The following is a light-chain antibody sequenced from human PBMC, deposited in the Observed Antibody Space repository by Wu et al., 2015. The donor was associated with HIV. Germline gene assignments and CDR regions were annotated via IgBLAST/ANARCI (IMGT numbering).Light chain of an antibody. Sequence: EIVMTQSPATLSVSPGERVTLSCRASQSVGSNLAWYQQKPGQAPRLLIYGASTGATGIPARFSGRGSGTEFTLTISSLHSEDFALYYCQQYNDWPPLTFGGGTKVEIK. J-gene: IGKJ4*01. CDR2: GAS. CDR3: QQYNDWPPLT. V-gene: IGKV3-15*01. CDR1: QSVGSN.